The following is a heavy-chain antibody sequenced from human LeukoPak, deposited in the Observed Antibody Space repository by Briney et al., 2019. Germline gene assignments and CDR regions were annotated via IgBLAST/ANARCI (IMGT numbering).Heavy chain of an antibody. D-gene: IGHD3-3*01. V-gene: IGHV3-30-3*01. J-gene: IGHJ3*01. CDR1: GFTFSSYA. Sequence: GGSLRLSCAASGFTFSSYAMHWVRQAPGKGLEWVAVISYDGSNKYYADSVKGRFTISRDNSKNTLYLQMNSLRAEDTAVYYCARESGWGLPHAFDFWGQGTVVTVSS. CDR2: ISYDGSNK. CDR3: ARESGWGLPHAFDF.